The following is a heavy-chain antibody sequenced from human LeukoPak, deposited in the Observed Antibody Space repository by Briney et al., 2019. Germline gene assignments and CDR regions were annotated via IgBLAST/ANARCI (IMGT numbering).Heavy chain of an antibody. CDR2: INTNTGNP. CDR1: GYTFTGHY. CDR3: AREVAVVLDY. V-gene: IGHV7-4-1*02. D-gene: IGHD2-15*01. J-gene: IGHJ4*02. Sequence: GASVKVSCKASGYTFTGHYMHWVRQAPGQGLEWMGWINTNTGNPTYAQGFTGRFVFSLDTSVSTAYLQISSLKAEDTAVYYCAREVAVVLDYWGQGTLVTVSS.